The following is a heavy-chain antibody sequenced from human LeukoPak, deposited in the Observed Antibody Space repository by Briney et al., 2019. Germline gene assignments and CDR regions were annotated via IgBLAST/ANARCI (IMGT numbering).Heavy chain of an antibody. J-gene: IGHJ4*02. Sequence: SQTLSLTCTVSGGSISSGSYYWSWIRQPAGKGLEWIGRIYTSGSTNYNPSLKSRVTISVDTSKNQFSLKLSSATAADTAVYYCAREKPHYGDADYWGQGTLVTVSS. CDR2: IYTSGST. CDR1: GGSISSGSYY. CDR3: AREKPHYGDADY. V-gene: IGHV4-61*02. D-gene: IGHD4-17*01.